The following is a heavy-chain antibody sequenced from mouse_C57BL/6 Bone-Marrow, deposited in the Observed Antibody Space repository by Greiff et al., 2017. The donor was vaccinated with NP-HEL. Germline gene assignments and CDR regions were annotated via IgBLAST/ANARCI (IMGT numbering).Heavy chain of an antibody. Sequence: QVQLQQSGAELVKPGASVKLSCKASGYTFTSYWMHWVKQRPGQGLEWIGMIHPNSGSTNYNEKFKSKATLTVDKSSSTAYMQLSSLTSEDSAVYYCARAGNYVLYYYAMDYWGQGTSVTVSS. V-gene: IGHV1-64*01. CDR3: ARAGNYVLYYYAMDY. CDR1: GYTFTSYW. CDR2: IHPNSGST. J-gene: IGHJ4*01. D-gene: IGHD2-1*01.